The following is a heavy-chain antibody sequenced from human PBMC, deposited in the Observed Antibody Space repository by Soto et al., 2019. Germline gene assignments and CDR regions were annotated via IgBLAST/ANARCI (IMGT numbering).Heavy chain of an antibody. J-gene: IGHJ6*02. CDR2: IIPIFGTA. CDR3: ARPTRAKRFLRELGYGMDV. CDR1: GGTFSSYA. D-gene: IGHD3-3*01. Sequence: QVQLVQSGAEVKKPGSSVKVSCKASGGTFSSYAISWVRQAPGQGLEWMGGIIPIFGTANYAQKFQGRVTITADESTSAAYIELSSLRYEDTAVYYCARPTRAKRFLRELGYGMDVWGQGTTVTDSS. V-gene: IGHV1-69*12.